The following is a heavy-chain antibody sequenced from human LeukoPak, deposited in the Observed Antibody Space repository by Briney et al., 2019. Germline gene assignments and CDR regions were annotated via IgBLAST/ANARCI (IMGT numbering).Heavy chain of an antibody. J-gene: IGHJ4*02. D-gene: IGHD3-22*01. Sequence: GGSLRLSCAASGFTSRNYWMHWVRQAPGKGLVWVSRINGDGGNTSYADSVKGRFTISRDNARNTLYLQMNSLRVEDTAVYYCARGYSSGYRIDYWGQGTLVTVSS. V-gene: IGHV3-74*01. CDR1: GFTSRNYW. CDR3: ARGYSSGYRIDY. CDR2: INGDGGNT.